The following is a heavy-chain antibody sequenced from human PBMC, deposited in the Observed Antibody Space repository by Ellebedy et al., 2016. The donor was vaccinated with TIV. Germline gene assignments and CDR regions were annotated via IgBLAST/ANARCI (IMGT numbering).Heavy chain of an antibody. V-gene: IGHV3-23*01. D-gene: IGHD6-13*01. Sequence: GGSLRLXXAASGFTFTSYAMSWVRQAPGKGLEWVSAISGSGSPTYYADSVKGRFTISRDNSNNTLYLQMNSLRAEDTAVFYCARDHRPGGAAADYWGQGIQVTVSS. J-gene: IGHJ4*02. CDR1: GFTFTSYA. CDR2: ISGSGSPT. CDR3: ARDHRPGGAAADY.